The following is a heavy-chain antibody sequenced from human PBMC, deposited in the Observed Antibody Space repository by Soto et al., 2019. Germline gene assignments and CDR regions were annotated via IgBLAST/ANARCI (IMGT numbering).Heavy chain of an antibody. Sequence: GGSXRLSCAASGFTFDDYAYAMHWVRQAPGKGLEWVSCISWSSSTICYADSVKGRFTISRDNAKNSLYLQMNGLRAEDTAVYYCARGGASSFGVVIYQYYYYMDVWGKGTTVTVSS. V-gene: IGHV3-9*01. CDR2: ISWSSSTI. CDR1: GFTFDDYAYA. CDR3: ARGGASSFGVVIYQYYYYMDV. D-gene: IGHD3-3*01. J-gene: IGHJ6*03.